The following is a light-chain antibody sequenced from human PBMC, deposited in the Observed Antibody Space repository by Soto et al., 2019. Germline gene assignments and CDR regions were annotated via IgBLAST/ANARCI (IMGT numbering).Light chain of an antibody. CDR1: QSISSY. Sequence: DIQMTQSPSSLSASVGDRVTITCRTSQSISSYLNWYQQKPGKAPNLLIYATSSLPSGVPSRFSGSGSGTDFTLTISSLQPEDFATYYCQQSYSAPRTFGHGTKVEIK. CDR2: ATS. CDR3: QQSYSAPRT. J-gene: IGKJ1*01. V-gene: IGKV1-39*01.